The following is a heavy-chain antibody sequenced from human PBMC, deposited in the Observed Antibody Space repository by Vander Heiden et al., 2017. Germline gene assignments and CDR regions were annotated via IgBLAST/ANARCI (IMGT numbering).Heavy chain of an antibody. CDR1: GDSICNYY. Sequence: QVQLQESGPGLVKPSETLSLTCTVSGDSICNYYWRCIRQSPGKGLEWIGYIYYNAKTKYNRSHASRVAISADTSKNQFSLMLTSGTAADTAVYYCARPKTRGSFDALDIWGQGTQVTVSS. CDR3: ARPKTRGSFDALDI. V-gene: IGHV4-59*01. J-gene: IGHJ3*02. D-gene: IGHD3-10*01. CDR2: IYYNAKT.